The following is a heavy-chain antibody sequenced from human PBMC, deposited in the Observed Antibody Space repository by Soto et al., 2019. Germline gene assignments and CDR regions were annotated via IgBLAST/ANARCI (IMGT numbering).Heavy chain of an antibody. Sequence: PGGSLRLSCTVSGFTFSNFGMNWVRQAPGKGLEWVSSISRAGDYIYHADSVQGRFTISRDNAKNSLYLQMNSLRAEDTAVYYCARGYTVTGAFDIWGQGTMVTVSS. V-gene: IGHV3-21*01. J-gene: IGHJ3*02. CDR2: ISRAGDYI. CDR1: GFTFSNFG. D-gene: IGHD4-17*01. CDR3: ARGYTVTGAFDI.